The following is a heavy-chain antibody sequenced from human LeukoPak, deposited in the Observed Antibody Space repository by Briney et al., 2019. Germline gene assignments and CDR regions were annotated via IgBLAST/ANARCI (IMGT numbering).Heavy chain of an antibody. V-gene: IGHV4-34*01. D-gene: IGHD3-3*01. CDR2: INHSGST. Sequence: PSETLSLTCAVYGGSFSGYYWSWIRQPPGKGLEWIGEINHSGSTNYNPSLKSRVTISVDTSKNQFSLKLSSVTAADTAVYHCARGITSASSITIVGVITVYNWFDPWGQGTLVTVSS. J-gene: IGHJ5*02. CDR1: GGSFSGYY. CDR3: ARGITSASSITIVGVITVYNWFDP.